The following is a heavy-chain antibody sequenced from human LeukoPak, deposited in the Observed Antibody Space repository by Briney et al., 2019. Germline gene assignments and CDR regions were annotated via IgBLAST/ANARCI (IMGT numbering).Heavy chain of an antibody. J-gene: IGHJ4*02. Sequence: GASVKVSCKASGYTFTSHDINWVRQAPGQGLEGMGWISAYNGNTNHAQKLQGRVTMTTDTSTSTAYMELRSLRSDDTAVYYCARDGRYYDSSGYYASDYWGQGTLVTVSS. CDR2: ISAYNGNT. V-gene: IGHV1-18*01. D-gene: IGHD3-22*01. CDR3: ARDGRYYDSSGYYASDY. CDR1: GYTFTSHD.